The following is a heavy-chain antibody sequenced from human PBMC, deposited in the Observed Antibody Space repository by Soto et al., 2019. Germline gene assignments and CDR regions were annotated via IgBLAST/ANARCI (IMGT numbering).Heavy chain of an antibody. J-gene: IGHJ2*01. Sequence: QVQLVQSGAEVKKPGSSVKVSCKASGGTFSSYTISWVRQAPGQGLEWMGRIIPILGIANYAQKFQGRVTIPPDKPTSTAYMELSSLRSEDTAVYYCARDRILVVPAAQRSGYFDLWGRGTLVTVSS. CDR3: ARDRILVVPAAQRSGYFDL. D-gene: IGHD2-2*01. V-gene: IGHV1-69*08. CDR2: IIPILGIA. CDR1: GGTFSSYT.